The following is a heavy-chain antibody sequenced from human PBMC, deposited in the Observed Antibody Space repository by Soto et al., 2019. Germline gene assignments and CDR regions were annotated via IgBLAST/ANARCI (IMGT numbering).Heavy chain of an antibody. Sequence: QVQLVQSGAEVKRPGSSVKVSCKASGDTFNFDSINWVRQAPGLGLEWMGRVNPIVSMSNYAPRFQCRVTMTADKSTITAYMELSGLRSEDTAIYYSSTRYGSVYRAFVYWGQGALVTVAS. CDR3: STRYGSVYRAFVY. CDR1: GDTFNFDS. CDR2: VNPIVSMS. V-gene: IGHV1-69*04. J-gene: IGHJ4*02. D-gene: IGHD3-10*01.